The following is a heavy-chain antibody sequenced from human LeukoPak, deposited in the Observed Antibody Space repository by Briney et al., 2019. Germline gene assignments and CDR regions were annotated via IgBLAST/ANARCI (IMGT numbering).Heavy chain of an antibody. CDR3: ARSWNDVGAKTDY. V-gene: IGHV1-46*01. CDR2: INPSGGST. D-gene: IGHD1-26*01. J-gene: IGHJ4*02. CDR1: GGTFSSYA. Sequence: ASVKVSCKASGGTFSSYAVSWVRQAPGQGLEWMGIINPSGGSTSYVQKFQGRVTMTRDTSTSTVYMELSSLRSEDTAVYYCARSWNDVGAKTDYWGQGTLVTVSS.